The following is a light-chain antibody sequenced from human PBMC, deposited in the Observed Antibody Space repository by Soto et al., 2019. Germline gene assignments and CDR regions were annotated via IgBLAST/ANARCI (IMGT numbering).Light chain of an antibody. Sequence: QSALTQPRSVSGSPGQSVTISCTGSSSDVGGYIYVSWYQHHPGKAPKVVIYDVSQRPSGVPDRFSGSKSGNTASLTISGLQAEDEADYYCCSYAGSYTFVFGSGTKLTVL. CDR2: DVS. J-gene: IGLJ1*01. CDR1: SSDVGGYIY. V-gene: IGLV2-11*01. CDR3: CSYAGSYTFV.